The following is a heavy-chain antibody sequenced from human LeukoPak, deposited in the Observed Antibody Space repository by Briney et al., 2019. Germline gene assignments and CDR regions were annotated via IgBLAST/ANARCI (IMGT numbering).Heavy chain of an antibody. CDR1: GYTFTSYG. Sequence: ASVKVSCKASGYTFTSYGISWVRQAPGQGLEWMGWISAYNGNTNYAQKLQGRVTMTTDTSTSTAYMELRSLRSDDTAVYYCARDYCSSTSCYEDYWGQGTLVTVSS. CDR2: ISAYNGNT. J-gene: IGHJ4*02. D-gene: IGHD2-2*01. V-gene: IGHV1-18*01. CDR3: ARDYCSSTSCYEDY.